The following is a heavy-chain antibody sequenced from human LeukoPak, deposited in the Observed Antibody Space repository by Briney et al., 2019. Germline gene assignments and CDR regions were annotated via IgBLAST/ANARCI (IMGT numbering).Heavy chain of an antibody. J-gene: IGHJ6*02. D-gene: IGHD7-27*01. CDR3: ARDPEPWGGMDV. V-gene: IGHV3-21*01. CDR2: ISSSSSYI. CDR1: GFTLRSYS. Sequence: GGSLRLSCAASGFTLRSYSMNWVRQATGKGVEWVSSISSSSSYIYYADSVKGRFTISRDNAKNSLYLQMNSLRAEDTGVYYCARDPEPWGGMDVWGQGTTVTVSS.